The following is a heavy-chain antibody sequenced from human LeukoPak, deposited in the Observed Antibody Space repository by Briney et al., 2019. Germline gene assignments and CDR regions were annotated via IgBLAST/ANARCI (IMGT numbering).Heavy chain of an antibody. CDR3: AAPSGIAARRSYGMDV. CDR1: GFTFTSSA. CDR2: IVVGGGNT. V-gene: IGHV1-58*01. Sequence: ASVKVSCKASGFTFTSSAVQWVRQARGQRLEWIGWIVVGGGNTNYAQKFQERVTITRDMSTSTAYMELSSLRSEDTAVYYCAAPSGIAARRSYGMDVWGQGTTVTVSS. D-gene: IGHD6-6*01. J-gene: IGHJ6*02.